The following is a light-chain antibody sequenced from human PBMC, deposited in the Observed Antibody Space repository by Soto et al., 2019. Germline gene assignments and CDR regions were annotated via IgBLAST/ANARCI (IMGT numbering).Light chain of an antibody. CDR1: SSDIGDYDY. Sequence: QSALTQPASVSGSPGQSITISCTGTSSDIGDYDYVSWYQHLPGKAPKLLIFDVTHRPSGVSDRFSGSKSGNTASLTISGVRPEDEADYFCSSYSISTAYHFGPGTKLTVL. CDR3: SSYSISTAYH. V-gene: IGLV2-14*01. CDR2: DVT. J-gene: IGLJ1*01.